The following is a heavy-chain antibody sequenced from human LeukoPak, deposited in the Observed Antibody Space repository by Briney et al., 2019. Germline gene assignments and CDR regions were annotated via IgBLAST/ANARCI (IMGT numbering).Heavy chain of an antibody. V-gene: IGHV1-18*01. CDR1: GYMFTSYA. D-gene: IGHD3-22*01. CDR2: ISAYNGNT. CDR3: ARHPYYDSRGYYVY. J-gene: IGHJ4*02. Sequence: GASVKVSCKASGYMFTSYAMSWVRQAPGQGLEWMGWISAYNGNTNYAQKFQGRVTMTTDTSTTTAYMELRSLRSDDTAIYYCARHPYYDSRGYYVYWGQGTLVTVSS.